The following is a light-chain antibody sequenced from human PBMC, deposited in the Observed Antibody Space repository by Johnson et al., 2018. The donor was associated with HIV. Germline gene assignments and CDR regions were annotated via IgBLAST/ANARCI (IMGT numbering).Light chain of an antibody. V-gene: IGLV1-51*02. CDR2: ENN. CDR1: SSNIGNNY. Sequence: SVLTQPPSVSAAPGQKVTISCSGSSSNIGNNYVSWYQQLPGTAPKLLIYENNKRPSGIPDRISGSKSGTSATLGITRLQTGDEADDYCGTWDSRLTAGHVFGSGTKATLL. CDR3: GTWDSRLTAGHV. J-gene: IGLJ1*01.